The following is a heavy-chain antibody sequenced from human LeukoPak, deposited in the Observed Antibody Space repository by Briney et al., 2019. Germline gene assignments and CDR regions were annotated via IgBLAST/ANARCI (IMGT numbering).Heavy chain of an antibody. D-gene: IGHD3-9*01. CDR2: IYYSGST. CDR1: GGSISSYY. Sequence: SETLSLTCTVSGGSISSYYWSWIRQPPGEGLEWIGYIYYSGSTNYNPSLKSRVTISVDTSKNQFSLKLSSVTAADTAVYYCARARLTGYNINWFDPWGQGTLVTVSS. V-gene: IGHV4-59*01. CDR3: ARARLTGYNINWFDP. J-gene: IGHJ5*02.